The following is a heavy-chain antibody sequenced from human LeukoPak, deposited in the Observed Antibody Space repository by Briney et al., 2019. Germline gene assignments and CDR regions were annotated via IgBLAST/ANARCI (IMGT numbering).Heavy chain of an antibody. J-gene: IGHJ4*02. Sequence: SVKVSCKASGGTFSSYANSWVRQAPGQGLEWMGGIIPIFGTANYAQKFQGRVTITTDESTSTAYMELSSLRSEDTAVYYCARGRWLQPWGYFDYWGQGTLVTVSS. CDR2: IIPIFGTA. CDR1: GGTFSSYA. CDR3: ARGRWLQPWGYFDY. V-gene: IGHV1-69*05. D-gene: IGHD5-24*01.